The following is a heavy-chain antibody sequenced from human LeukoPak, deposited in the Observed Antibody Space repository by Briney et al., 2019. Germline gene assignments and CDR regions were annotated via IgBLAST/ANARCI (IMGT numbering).Heavy chain of an antibody. Sequence: GGSLRLSCVASGFTFSDHHMDWVRQAPGRGLEWVSHVRPGDGPTTYAESVKGRFTISRDNSKNTVSLQMNSLRVEDTAVYYCTRDHITSWQIDFWGQGTMVTVSS. J-gene: IGHJ4*02. D-gene: IGHD2-2*01. CDR1: GFTFSDHH. CDR2: VRPGDGPT. CDR3: TRDHITSWQIDF. V-gene: IGHV3-11*05.